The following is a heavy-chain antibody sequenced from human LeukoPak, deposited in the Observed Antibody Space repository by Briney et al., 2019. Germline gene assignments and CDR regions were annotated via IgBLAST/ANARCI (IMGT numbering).Heavy chain of an antibody. J-gene: IGHJ3*02. V-gene: IGHV5-51*01. CDR2: IYPGDSDT. CDR3: ARLEPPLTTVVTDAFDI. Sequence: GESLEISWKGSGYRFTSYWIGWVRQMPGKGLEGMGIIYPGDSDTRYSPSFQGQVPISADKSISPAYLQWSSLKASDTAMYYCARLEPPLTTVVTDAFDIWGQGTMVTVSS. CDR1: GYRFTSYW. D-gene: IGHD4-17*01.